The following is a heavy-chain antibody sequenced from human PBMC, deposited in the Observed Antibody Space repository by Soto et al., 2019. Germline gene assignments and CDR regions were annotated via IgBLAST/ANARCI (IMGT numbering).Heavy chain of an antibody. CDR3: ARGNCSSTSCYTHYYYYYGMDV. CDR2: IYYSGST. V-gene: IGHV4-39*01. CDR1: GGSISSSSYY. Sequence: PSETLSLTGTVSGGSISSSSYYWGWIRQPPGKGLEWIGSIYYSGSTYYNPSLKSRVTISVDTSKNQFSLKLSSVTAADTAVYYCARGNCSSTSCYTHYYYYYGMDVWGQGTTVTVSS. J-gene: IGHJ6*02. D-gene: IGHD2-2*02.